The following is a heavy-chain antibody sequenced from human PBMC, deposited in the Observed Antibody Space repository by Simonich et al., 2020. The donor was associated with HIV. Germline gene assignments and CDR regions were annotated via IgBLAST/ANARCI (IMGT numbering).Heavy chain of an antibody. D-gene: IGHD3-3*01. Sequence: EVQLLESGGGLVQPGGSLRLSCAASGFTFSSYAMSWVRRAPGQGLEWDSAISGSGGSTYYADSVKGRFTISRDNSKNTLYLQMNSLRAEDTAVYYCAKDRYYNFWSGYYDYWCQGTLVTVSS. CDR3: AKDRYYNFWSGYYDY. V-gene: IGHV3-23*01. CDR2: ISGSGGST. CDR1: GFTFSSYA. J-gene: IGHJ4*02.